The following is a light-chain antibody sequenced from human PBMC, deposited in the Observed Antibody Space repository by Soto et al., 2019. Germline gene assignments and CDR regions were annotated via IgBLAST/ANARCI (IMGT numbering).Light chain of an antibody. Sequence: EIVLTQSPGTLSLSPGERATLSCRASQSVSNPLAWYQQKPGQPPRLLIYDVSNRATGIPARFSGSGSGTDFTLTITSLEPEDFAVYFCHQRYNWPRVTFGQGTRLEIK. CDR3: HQRYNWPRVT. V-gene: IGKV3-11*01. CDR1: QSVSNP. CDR2: DVS. J-gene: IGKJ5*01.